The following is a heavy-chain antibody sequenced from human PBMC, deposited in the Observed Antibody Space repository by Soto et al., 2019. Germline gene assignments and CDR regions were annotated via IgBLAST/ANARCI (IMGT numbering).Heavy chain of an antibody. D-gene: IGHD3-10*01. CDR1: GFTFSSYA. CDR3: AKDLPYYYGSGSYGAFDI. CDR2: ISGSGGST. J-gene: IGHJ3*02. Sequence: GGSLRLSCAASGFTFSSYAMSWVRQAPGKGLEWVSAISGSGGSTYYADSVKGRFTISRDNSKNTLYLQMNSLRAEDTAVYYCAKDLPYYYGSGSYGAFDIWGQGTMVTVSS. V-gene: IGHV3-23*01.